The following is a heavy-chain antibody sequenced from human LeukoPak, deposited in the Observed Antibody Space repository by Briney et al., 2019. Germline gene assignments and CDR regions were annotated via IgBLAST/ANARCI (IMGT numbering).Heavy chain of an antibody. D-gene: IGHD5-24*01. CDR3: ARETGGEMGTIMYYYYMDV. V-gene: IGHV4-39*07. Sequence: SETLSLTCTVSGGSISSSSYYWGWIRQPPGKGLEWIGSIYYSGSTYYNPSLKSRVTISVDTSKNQFSLKLSSVTAADTAVYYCARETGGEMGTIMYYYYMDVWGKGTTVTISS. CDR1: GGSISSSSYY. J-gene: IGHJ6*03. CDR2: IYYSGST.